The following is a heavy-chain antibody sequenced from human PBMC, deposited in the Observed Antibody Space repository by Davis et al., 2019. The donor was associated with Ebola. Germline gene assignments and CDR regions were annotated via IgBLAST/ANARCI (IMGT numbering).Heavy chain of an antibody. Sequence: ASVKVSCKASGYTLSSFYMHWVRQAPGQGLEWMAIINPSGGSTSYAEQFQGRVTLTRDTSTSTVYMEVSSLRSEDTAVYYCARYGDHSYDFWGQGTLVTVS. J-gene: IGHJ4*02. CDR2: INPSGGST. CDR1: GYTLSSFY. V-gene: IGHV1-46*01. D-gene: IGHD4-17*01. CDR3: ARYGDHSYDF.